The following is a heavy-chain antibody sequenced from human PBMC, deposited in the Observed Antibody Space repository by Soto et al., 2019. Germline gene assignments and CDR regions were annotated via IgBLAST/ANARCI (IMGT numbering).Heavy chain of an antibody. CDR3: ARGLECRGYCLDKPTWFGP. Sequence: HEHLVQSGAEVKRPGASLKVSCKASGYSFTGYYIHWVRQAPGQGLEWMGWINPDSGATNYAQNFQGRVTLTSDTSISTASMDLTSLTSDDTAVYFCARGLECRGYCLDKPTWFGPWGQGTLVTVSS. CDR1: GYSFTGYY. V-gene: IGHV1-2*02. J-gene: IGHJ5*02. D-gene: IGHD2-15*01. CDR2: INPDSGAT.